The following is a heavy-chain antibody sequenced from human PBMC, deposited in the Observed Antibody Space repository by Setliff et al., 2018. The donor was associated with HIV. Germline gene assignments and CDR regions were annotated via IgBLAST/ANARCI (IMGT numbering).Heavy chain of an antibody. J-gene: IGHJ6*02. CDR1: GGSFNGYS. CDR3: ARIFGDQGYYYGMDV. V-gene: IGHV4-34*01. Sequence: PSETLSLTCAVYGGSFNGYSWTWIRQPPGKGLEWIGGTNHSGSTNYNPSLKSRVTISVDTSKNQFSLKLSSVIAADTAVYYCARIFGDQGYYYGMDVWGQGTTVTVSS. CDR2: TNHSGST. D-gene: IGHD3-3*01.